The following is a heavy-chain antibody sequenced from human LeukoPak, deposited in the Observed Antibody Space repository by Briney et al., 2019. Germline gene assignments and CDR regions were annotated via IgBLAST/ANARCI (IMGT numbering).Heavy chain of an antibody. CDR1: GFTFSDYY. CDR3: ARADCSSTSCYELDY. CDR2: ISSSDTTI. D-gene: IGHD2-2*01. V-gene: IGHV3-11*04. Sequence: GGSLRLSCAGSGFTFSDYYMSWIRQAPGKGLEWVSYISSSDTTIYYADSVKGRFTISRDNAQNSLYLQMNILRADDTAVYYCARADCSSTSCYELDYWGQGTLVTVSS. J-gene: IGHJ4*02.